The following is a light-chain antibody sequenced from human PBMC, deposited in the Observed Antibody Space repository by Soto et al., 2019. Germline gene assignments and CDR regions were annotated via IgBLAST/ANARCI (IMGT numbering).Light chain of an antibody. V-gene: IGKV4-1*01. CDR3: QQYYTTPHT. CDR2: WAS. Sequence: DIEMTQSPDSLAVSLGERATINCKSSQNVLSTSNNRNRLAWYQHKPGQPPQLLVSWASTRDSAVPDRFSGSGSGTDFTLTISSLQAEDAAVYYCQQYYTTPHTFGQGTKVEI. CDR1: QNVLSTSNNRNR. J-gene: IGKJ1*01.